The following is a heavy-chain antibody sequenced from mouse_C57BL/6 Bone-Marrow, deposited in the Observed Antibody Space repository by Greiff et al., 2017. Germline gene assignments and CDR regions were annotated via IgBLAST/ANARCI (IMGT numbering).Heavy chain of an antibody. Sequence: QVQLQQSGAELVRPGASVTLSCKASGYTFTDYEMHWVKQTPVRGLEWIGAIDPETGGTAYNQKFKGKAILTADKSSSTAYMELRSLTSEDSAVYYCTREDYYGSSSWFAYWGQGTLVTVSA. D-gene: IGHD1-1*01. CDR1: GYTFTDYE. V-gene: IGHV1-15*01. CDR2: IDPETGGT. CDR3: TREDYYGSSSWFAY. J-gene: IGHJ3*01.